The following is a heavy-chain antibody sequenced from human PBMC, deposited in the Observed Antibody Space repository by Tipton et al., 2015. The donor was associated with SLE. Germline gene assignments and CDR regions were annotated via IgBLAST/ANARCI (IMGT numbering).Heavy chain of an antibody. CDR3: GKDTREGETPGATN. Sequence: GSLRLSCVASGFDFDDYAMHWVRQAPGKGLEWVSLISWDGSKTYYADPVKGRFTISRDNSKYSLYLQMNNLRTEDTALYYCGKDTREGETPGATNWGQGTLVSVSS. J-gene: IGHJ4*02. D-gene: IGHD4-23*01. CDR1: GFDFDDYA. CDR2: ISWDGSKT. V-gene: IGHV3-43D*03.